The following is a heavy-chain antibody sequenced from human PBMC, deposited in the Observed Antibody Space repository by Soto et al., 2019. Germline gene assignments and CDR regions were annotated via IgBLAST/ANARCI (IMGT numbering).Heavy chain of an antibody. Sequence: SETLSLTCTVSGGSISSYYWSWIRQPPGKGLEWIGYIYYSGSTNYNPSLKSRVTISVDTSKNQFSLKLSSVTAADTAVYYCARSHYDILTCYYYWGQGTLVTVSS. CDR3: ARSHYDILTCYYY. J-gene: IGHJ4*02. CDR1: GGSISSYY. CDR2: IYYSGST. V-gene: IGHV4-59*08. D-gene: IGHD3-9*01.